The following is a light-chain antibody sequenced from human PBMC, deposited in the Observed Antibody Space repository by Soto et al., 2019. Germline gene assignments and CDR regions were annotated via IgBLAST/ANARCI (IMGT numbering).Light chain of an antibody. CDR1: QSLLHSNGYNY. J-gene: IGKJ3*01. V-gene: IGKV2-28*01. Sequence: DIVMTQSPLSLPVTPGEPASISCRSSQSLLHSNGYNYLDWYLQKPGQSPQLLIYLGSNRASGVPDRFSGSGSGTDFTLKISRVEAEDVGAYYCMQALQTSFTFGPGTKVDIK. CDR3: MQALQTSFT. CDR2: LGS.